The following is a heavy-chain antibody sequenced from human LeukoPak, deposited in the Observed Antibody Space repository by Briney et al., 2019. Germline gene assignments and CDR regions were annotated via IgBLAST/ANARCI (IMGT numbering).Heavy chain of an antibody. CDR3: AKATDFWSGYYYFDY. V-gene: IGHV3-23*01. Sequence: GGSLRLSCAASGFSFSNYWMGWVRQAPGKGLEWVSAISGSGGSTYYADSVKGRFTISRDNSKNTLYLQMNSLRAEDTAVYYCAKATDFWSGYYYFDYWGQGTLVTVSS. CDR2: ISGSGGST. D-gene: IGHD3-3*01. CDR1: GFSFSNYW. J-gene: IGHJ4*02.